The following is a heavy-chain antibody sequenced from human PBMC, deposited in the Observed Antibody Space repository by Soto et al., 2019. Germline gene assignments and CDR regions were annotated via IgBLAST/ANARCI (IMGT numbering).Heavy chain of an antibody. J-gene: IGHJ4*02. V-gene: IGHV3-30*03. CDR2: ISFDGSHK. CDR1: GFTFRSYG. Sequence: QVQQVESGGGVVQPGMSLRLSCAASGFTFRSYGMHWVRQAPGKGLEWVAIISFDGSHKYYADSVKGRFTISRDNSENTLYLQINSLTSEYMAPYYCASHLLMELRWPPNDYWGQGTLVTVSS. CDR3: ASHLLMELRWPPNDY. D-gene: IGHD1-7*01.